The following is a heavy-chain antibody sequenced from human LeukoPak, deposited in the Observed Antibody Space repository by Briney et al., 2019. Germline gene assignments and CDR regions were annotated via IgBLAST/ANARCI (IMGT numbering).Heavy chain of an antibody. CDR2: ISSSSSSYSYT. D-gene: IGHD1-1*01. CDR3: TKDRVWNSFDS. Sequence: PGGSPRLSCAASGFTFSSYSMHWVRQAPGKGLEWVSSISSSSSSYSYTYYADSVKGRFTISRDNAKNTLYLQMNSLKNEDTAVYYCTKDRVWNSFDSWGQGTLVTVSS. V-gene: IGHV3-21*01. CDR1: GFTFSSYS. J-gene: IGHJ4*02.